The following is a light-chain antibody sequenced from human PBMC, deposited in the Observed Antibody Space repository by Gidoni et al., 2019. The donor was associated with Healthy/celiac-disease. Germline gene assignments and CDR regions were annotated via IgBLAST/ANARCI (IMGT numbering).Light chain of an antibody. Sequence: DIQMTQSPSSLSASVGDRVTITCRASQRISSYLHWYQQKPGKAPKLLIYAASSLQSGVPSRFSGSGSGTDFTLTISSLQPEDFATYYCQQSYSTRPFGQGTKVEIK. J-gene: IGKJ1*01. CDR3: QQSYSTRP. CDR1: QRISSY. V-gene: IGKV1-39*01. CDR2: AAS.